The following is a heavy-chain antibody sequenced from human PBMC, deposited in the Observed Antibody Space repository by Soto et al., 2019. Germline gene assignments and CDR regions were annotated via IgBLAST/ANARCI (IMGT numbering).Heavy chain of an antibody. D-gene: IGHD5-12*01. V-gene: IGHV5-51*01. Sequence: EVQLVQSGAEVKKPGESLKISCKTSGYNFIGYWIAWVRKMPGKGLGWMGTIYPGDSDTRYSPPLLGQVTISADKSITTAYVQWSSLKASDTAMYYCARVRGGYDCLSGYYFDYWGQGTLVTVSS. CDR3: ARVRGGYDCLSGYYFDY. CDR1: GYNFIGYW. CDR2: IYPGDSDT. J-gene: IGHJ4*02.